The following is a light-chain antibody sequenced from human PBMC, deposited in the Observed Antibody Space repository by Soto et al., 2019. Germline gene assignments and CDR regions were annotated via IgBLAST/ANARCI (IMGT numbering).Light chain of an antibody. Sequence: QSVLTQPPSVSEAPRQRVTISCSGSSSNIGNNAVNWYQQFPGKAPKLLIYYDDLLPSGVSDRFSGSKSGTSASLAISGLQSEYEADYYCAAWDDSLNGVVFGGGTKLTVL. CDR1: SSNIGNNA. CDR3: AAWDDSLNGVV. J-gene: IGLJ2*01. CDR2: YDD. V-gene: IGLV1-36*01.